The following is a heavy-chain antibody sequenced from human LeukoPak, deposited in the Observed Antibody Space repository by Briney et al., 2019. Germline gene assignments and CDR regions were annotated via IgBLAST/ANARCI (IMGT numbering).Heavy chain of an antibody. Sequence: GESLKTSFQGSGYRFTTYWIAWVRPMPGKGLEWMGIIYPGDSDTRYSPSFQGQVTISADKSISTAYLQWSSLKASDTAVYYCARRSPSAEYFQHWGQGTLVTVSS. CDR3: ARRSPSAEYFQH. J-gene: IGHJ1*01. CDR2: IYPGDSDT. V-gene: IGHV5-51*01. CDR1: GYRFTTYW.